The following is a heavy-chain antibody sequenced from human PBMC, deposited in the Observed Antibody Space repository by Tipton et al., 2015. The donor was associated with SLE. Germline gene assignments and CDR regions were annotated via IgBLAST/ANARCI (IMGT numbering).Heavy chain of an antibody. CDR2: IYYSGST. J-gene: IGHJ3*02. Sequence: TLSLTCTVSGGSISGYYWSWIRQPPGKGLEWIGYIYYSGSTNYNPSLKRRVTISGDTSRNQSYLKLNSVTAADTAVYYCARDVEDLRSSPPAHGFDIWGQGTMVTASS. CDR1: GGSISGYY. V-gene: IGHV4-59*12. D-gene: IGHD4-17*01. CDR3: ARDVEDLRSSPPAHGFDI.